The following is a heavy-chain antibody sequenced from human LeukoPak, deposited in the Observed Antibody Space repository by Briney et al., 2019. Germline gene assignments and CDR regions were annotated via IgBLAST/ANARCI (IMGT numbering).Heavy chain of an antibody. CDR1: GFTFSTSA. J-gene: IGHJ4*02. CDR2: ISGSGGST. CDR3: AKGLHVTWFGERGPNYYFDY. Sequence: GGSLRLSCAASGFTFSTSAMTWVRQAPGKGLEWVSAISGSGGSTYYADSVKGRFTISRDNSKNTLYLQMNSLRAEDTAVYYCAKGLHVTWFGERGPNYYFDYWGQGTLVTVSS. V-gene: IGHV3-23*01. D-gene: IGHD3-10*01.